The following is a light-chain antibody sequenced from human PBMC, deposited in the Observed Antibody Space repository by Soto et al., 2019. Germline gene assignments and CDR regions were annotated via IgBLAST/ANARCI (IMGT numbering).Light chain of an antibody. J-gene: IGKJ5*01. V-gene: IGKV3-20*01. CDR1: QSVSAN. CDR3: QQYGSSIT. Sequence: EVVMRQSPATLSVSPGEGATLSCRASQSVSANLAWYQHKPGQAPRLLIYGASSRATGIPDRFSGSGSGTDFTLTISRLEPEDFAVYYCQQYGSSITFGQGTRL. CDR2: GAS.